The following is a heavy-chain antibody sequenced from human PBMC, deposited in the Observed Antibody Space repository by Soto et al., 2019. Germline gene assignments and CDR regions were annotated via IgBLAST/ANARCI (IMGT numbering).Heavy chain of an antibody. CDR1: GFTFSSYS. Sequence: EVQLVESGGGLVQPGGSLRLSCAASGFTFSSYSMNWVRQAPGKGLEWVSYISSSSSTIYYEDSVNGRFTISRDNAKNSLSLQMNSLRAEDTAVYYCARDADFLHWFDPWGQGTLVTVSS. V-gene: IGHV3-48*01. D-gene: IGHD3-3*01. J-gene: IGHJ5*02. CDR3: ARDADFLHWFDP. CDR2: ISSSSSTI.